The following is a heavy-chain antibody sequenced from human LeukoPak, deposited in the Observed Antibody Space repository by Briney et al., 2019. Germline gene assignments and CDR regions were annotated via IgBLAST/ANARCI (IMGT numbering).Heavy chain of an antibody. CDR2: ISSSSSTI. CDR3: ARVAYWYYGSGRDRGFDY. V-gene: IGHV3-48*01. D-gene: IGHD3-10*01. CDR1: GFTFSSYG. J-gene: IGHJ4*02. Sequence: GGDVRLSCAASGFTFSSYGMNWVRLAPGKGLEWVSYISSSSSTIYYADSVKGRFTISRDNAKNSLYLQMNSLRAEDTAVYYCARVAYWYYGSGRDRGFDYWGQGTLVTVSS.